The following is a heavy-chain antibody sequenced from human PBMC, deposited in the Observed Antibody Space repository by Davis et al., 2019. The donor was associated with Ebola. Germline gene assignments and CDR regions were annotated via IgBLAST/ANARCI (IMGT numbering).Heavy chain of an antibody. V-gene: IGHV5-51*01. D-gene: IGHD3-3*02. J-gene: IGHJ5*02. CDR2: IYPLYSDT. CDR1: GYSFTRYS. Sequence: GESLKISCRGSGYSFTRYSIGWVRQMPAKGLDCMVFIYPLYSDTPYSPSFQAQVTISADTSISTAYLQWNSLKASDTAIYYCARQSHHFLSGPRTWFDPWGQGTLVTVSS. CDR3: ARQSHHFLSGPRTWFDP.